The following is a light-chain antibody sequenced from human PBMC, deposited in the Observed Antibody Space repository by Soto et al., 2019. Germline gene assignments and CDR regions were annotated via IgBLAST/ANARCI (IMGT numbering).Light chain of an antibody. CDR1: QSVNQK. Sequence: EIVLTQSPATLSVSPGERATLSCRASQSVNQKLGWYQQKPGQAPRLLIYGASMRATGIPDRFSGSGSESDFTLTISSLEPEDFAVYYCQQRSYPITFGQGTRLEIK. J-gene: IGKJ5*01. CDR2: GAS. CDR3: QQRSYPIT. V-gene: IGKV3-11*01.